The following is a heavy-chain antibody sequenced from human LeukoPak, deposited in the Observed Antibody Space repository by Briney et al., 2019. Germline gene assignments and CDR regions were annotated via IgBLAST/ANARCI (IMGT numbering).Heavy chain of an antibody. CDR2: IYYSGST. J-gene: IGHJ5*02. D-gene: IGHD3-22*01. CDR3: ARGMSWLLLPDNWFDR. V-gene: IGHV4-59*01. CDR1: GGSISSYY. Sequence: SETLSLTCTVSGGSISSYYWSWIRQPPGKGLEWIGYIYYSGSTNYNPSLKSRVTISVDTSKNQFSLKLSSVTPAHTAVYYCARGMSWLLLPDNWFDRCGQGTLVTVPS.